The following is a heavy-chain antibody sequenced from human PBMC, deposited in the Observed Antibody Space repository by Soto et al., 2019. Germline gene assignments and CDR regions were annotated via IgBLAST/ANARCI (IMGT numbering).Heavy chain of an antibody. CDR2: INHSGST. CDR1: GGCFSGYY. J-gene: IGHJ3*02. D-gene: IGHD3-10*01. V-gene: IGHV4-34*01. CDR3: AGQTRIIRAEDFDM. Sequence: SEPLSLTSAVYGGCFSGYYWSWIRQPPGKGLEWIGEINHSGSTNYNPSLKSRVTISVDTSKNQFSLKLSSVTAADTAVYYCAGQTRIIRAEDFDMWGEGTLVTVS.